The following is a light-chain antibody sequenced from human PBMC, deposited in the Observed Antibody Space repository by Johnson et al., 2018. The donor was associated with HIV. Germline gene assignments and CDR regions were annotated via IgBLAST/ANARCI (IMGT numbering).Light chain of an antibody. Sequence: QSVLTQPPSVSAAPGQKVTISCSGSSSNIGNNYISWYQQLPGTAPKLLIYDNNKRPSGIPDRFSGSKSGTSATLVITGLQTGDEADYYCGTWDSSLSAPVFGTGTKVTVL. J-gene: IGLJ1*01. CDR2: DNN. CDR3: GTWDSSLSAPV. CDR1: SSNIGNNY. V-gene: IGLV1-51*01.